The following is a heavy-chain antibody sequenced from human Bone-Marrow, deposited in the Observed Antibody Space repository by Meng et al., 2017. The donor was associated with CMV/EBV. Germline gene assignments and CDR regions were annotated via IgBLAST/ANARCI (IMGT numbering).Heavy chain of an antibody. Sequence: SVKVSCKASGGTFSSYAISWVRQAPGQGLEWMGGIIPILGIANYAQKFQGRVTITADKSTSTAYMELSSLRSEDTAVYYCARISAAEGNNWFDPWGQGTLVPVSS. D-gene: IGHD1-26*01. CDR3: ARISAAEGNNWFDP. CDR1: GGTFSSYA. J-gene: IGHJ5*02. CDR2: IIPILGIA. V-gene: IGHV1-69*10.